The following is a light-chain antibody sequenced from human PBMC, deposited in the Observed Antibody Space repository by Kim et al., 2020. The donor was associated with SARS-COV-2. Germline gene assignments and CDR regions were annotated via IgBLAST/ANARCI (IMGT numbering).Light chain of an antibody. CDR3: QHYSNYPLT. CDR2: QAS. Sequence: DVQMTQSPSTLSASVGDRVTITCRASQSIRDCLAWYQEKPGKAPKLLIYQASSLQSGVPSRFSGSGSGTEFTLTISSLQPDDFATYYCQHYSNYPLTFGGGTKVDIK. J-gene: IGKJ4*01. V-gene: IGKV1-5*03. CDR1: QSIRDC.